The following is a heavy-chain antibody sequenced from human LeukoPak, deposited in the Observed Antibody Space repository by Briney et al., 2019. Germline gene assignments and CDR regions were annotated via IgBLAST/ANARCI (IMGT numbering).Heavy chain of an antibody. Sequence: GGSLRLSCAASGFTFSSYSMNWVRQAPGKGLEWVSSISSSSSYIYYADSVKGRFTISRDNAKNSLYLQMNSLRSDDTAVYYCARRAGDSSGYSLLNYWGQGTLVTVSS. J-gene: IGHJ4*02. CDR2: ISSSSSYI. D-gene: IGHD3-22*01. V-gene: IGHV3-21*04. CDR3: ARRAGDSSGYSLLNY. CDR1: GFTFSSYS.